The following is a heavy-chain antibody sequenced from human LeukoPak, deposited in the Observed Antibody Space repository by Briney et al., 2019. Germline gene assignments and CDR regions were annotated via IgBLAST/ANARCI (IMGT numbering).Heavy chain of an antibody. V-gene: IGHV3-23*01. D-gene: IGHD3-9*01. CDR2: IGGSGGRT. CDR3: ARDQYFHSDN. Sequence: PGGSLRLSCAASGFTFSDYYMSWVRQAPGKGLEWVSSIGGSGGRTYYVDSVKGRFTISRDNSKNTLYLQMNSLRAEDTAVYYCARDQYFHSDNWGQGTRVTVSS. CDR1: GFTFSDYY. J-gene: IGHJ4*02.